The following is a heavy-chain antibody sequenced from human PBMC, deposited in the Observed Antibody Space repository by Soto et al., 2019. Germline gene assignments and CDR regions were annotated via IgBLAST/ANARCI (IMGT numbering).Heavy chain of an antibody. CDR3: ARDLGVDIVATGQDY. CDR2: ISSSSSTI. Sequence: GGSLRLSCAASGFTFSSYSMNWVRQAPGKGLEWVSYISSSSSTIYYADSVKGRFTISRDNAKNSLYLQMNSLRAEDTAVYYCARDLGVDIVATGQDYWGQGTPVTVSS. CDR1: GFTFSSYS. V-gene: IGHV3-48*01. D-gene: IGHD5-12*01. J-gene: IGHJ4*02.